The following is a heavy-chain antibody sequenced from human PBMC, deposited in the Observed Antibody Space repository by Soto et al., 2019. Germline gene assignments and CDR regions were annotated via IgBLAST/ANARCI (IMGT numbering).Heavy chain of an antibody. CDR1: GFTFSSYA. Sequence: QVQLVESGGGVVQPGRSLRLSCAASGFTFSSYAMHWVRQAPGKGLEWVAVISYDGSNKYYADSVKGRFTISRDNSKNTLYLQMNSLRAEDTAVYYCARDGYECSGGSCYTLGGRSYYGMDVWGQGTTVTVSS. CDR3: ARDGYECSGGSCYTLGGRSYYGMDV. J-gene: IGHJ6*02. D-gene: IGHD2-15*01. CDR2: ISYDGSNK. V-gene: IGHV3-30-3*01.